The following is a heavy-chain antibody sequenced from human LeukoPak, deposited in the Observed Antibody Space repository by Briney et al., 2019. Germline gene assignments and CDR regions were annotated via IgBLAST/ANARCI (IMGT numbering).Heavy chain of an antibody. CDR1: GFTFSSYG. CDR3: AKDLRYCGGDCPEYYYYYYGMDV. Sequence: PGGSLRLSCAASGFTFSSYGMHWVRQAPGKGLEWVPVISYDGSNKYYADSVKGRFTISRDNSKNTLYLQMNSLRAEDTAVYYCAKDLRYCGGDCPEYYYYYYGMDVWGQGTTVTVSS. J-gene: IGHJ6*02. CDR2: ISYDGSNK. V-gene: IGHV3-30*18. D-gene: IGHD2-21*02.